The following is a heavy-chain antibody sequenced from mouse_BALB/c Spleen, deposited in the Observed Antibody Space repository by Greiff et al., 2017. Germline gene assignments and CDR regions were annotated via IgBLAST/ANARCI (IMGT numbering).Heavy chain of an antibody. J-gene: IGHJ4*01. CDR2: ISNGGGST. V-gene: IGHV5-12-2*01. D-gene: IGHD2-10*02. CDR1: GFTFSSYT. Sequence: EVKVVESGGGLVQPGGSLKLSCAASGFTFSSYTMSWVRQTPEKRLEWVAYISNGGGSTYYPDTVKGRFTISRDNAKNTLYLQMSSLKSEDTAMYYCARGYGNLYAMDYWGQGTSVTVSS. CDR3: ARGYGNLYAMDY.